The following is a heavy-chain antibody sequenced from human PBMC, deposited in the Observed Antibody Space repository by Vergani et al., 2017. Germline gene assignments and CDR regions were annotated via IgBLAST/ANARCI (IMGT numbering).Heavy chain of an antibody. CDR3: AKSGFVGAFET. CDR1: EFTFSNYA. CDR2: IMPDGSAT. V-gene: IGHV3-7*01. J-gene: IGHJ3*02. D-gene: IGHD6-6*01. Sequence: EVQLLESGGGLIQPGGSLRLTCAASEFTFSNYAMNWVRQVPGKGLEWVANIMPDGSATMNADSLRGRFSISRDNAKNSLHLHMSSLRVEDTAVYFCAKSGFVGAFETWGQGTMVTVSS.